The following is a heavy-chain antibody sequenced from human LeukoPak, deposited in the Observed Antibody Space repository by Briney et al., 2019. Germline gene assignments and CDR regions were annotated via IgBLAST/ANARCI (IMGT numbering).Heavy chain of an antibody. J-gene: IGHJ4*02. D-gene: IGHD3-10*01. V-gene: IGHV3-66*01. CDR2: IYSGGST. CDR3: ARDAIYGSGSYYDFDY. CDR1: GFTVSSNY. Sequence: PGGSLRLSCAASGFTVSSNYMSWVRQAPGKGLEWVSVIYSGGSTYYADSVKGRFTISRDNSKNTLYLQMNSLRAEDTAVYYCARDAIYGSGSYYDFDYWGQGTLVTVSS.